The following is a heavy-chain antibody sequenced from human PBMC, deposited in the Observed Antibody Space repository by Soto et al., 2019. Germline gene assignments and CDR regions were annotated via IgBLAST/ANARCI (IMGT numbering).Heavy chain of an antibody. Sequence: PSETLSLAFTCSGGSISRNSYYWHFILQPRGKGLEWIWSMYYSGATYHNPSLQSRVTISVDTSKNQFSLKLSSVTAADTAVYYCARFYYDSSGYYYFYYWGQGTLVTVSS. CDR1: GGSISRNSYY. V-gene: IGHV4-39*07. CDR2: MYYSGAT. CDR3: ARFYYDSSGYYYFYY. J-gene: IGHJ4*02. D-gene: IGHD3-22*01.